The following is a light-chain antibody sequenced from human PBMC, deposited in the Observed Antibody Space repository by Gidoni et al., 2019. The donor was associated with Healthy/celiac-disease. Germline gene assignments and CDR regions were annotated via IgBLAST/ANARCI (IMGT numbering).Light chain of an antibody. V-gene: IGKV2-28*01. Sequence: DIVMTQSPLSLPVTPGEPASISCRSSQSLLHSNGYNYLDWYLQKPGQSPQILIYLGSNRASGVPDRFSGSGSGTDFTLKISRGEAEDVGVYYCMQALQTPLTFGGGTKVEIK. CDR1: QSLLHSNGYNY. CDR3: MQALQTPLT. J-gene: IGKJ4*01. CDR2: LGS.